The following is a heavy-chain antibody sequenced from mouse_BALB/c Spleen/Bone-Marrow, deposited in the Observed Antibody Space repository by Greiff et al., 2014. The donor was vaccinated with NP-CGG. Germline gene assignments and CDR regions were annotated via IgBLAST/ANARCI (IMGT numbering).Heavy chain of an antibody. V-gene: IGHV5-9-3*01. D-gene: IGHD4-1*01. CDR3: ARQENWALDY. J-gene: IGHJ2*01. Sequence: EVKLVESGGGLVKPGGSLKLSCAASGFTFSDYAVSWVRQSPEKRLEWVATITSGGGSTYYPDSVKGRFTISRDNAKNTLYLQMSSLRSEDTAVYYCARQENWALDYWGQGTTLTVSS. CDR2: ITSGGGST. CDR1: GFTFSDYA.